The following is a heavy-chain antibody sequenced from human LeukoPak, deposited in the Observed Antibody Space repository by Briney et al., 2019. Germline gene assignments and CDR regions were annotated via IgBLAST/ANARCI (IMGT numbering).Heavy chain of an antibody. CDR1: GGSFSGYY. D-gene: IGHD6-13*01. CDR2: INHSGST. CDR3: ARGVVAAAGTIGRFDY. V-gene: IGHV4-34*01. Sequence: SETLSLTCAVYGGSFSGYYWSWIRQPPGKGLEWIGDINHSGSTNYNPSLKSRVTISVDTSKNQFSLKLNSVTAADTAVYYCARGVVAAAGTIGRFDYWGQGTLVTVSS. J-gene: IGHJ4*02.